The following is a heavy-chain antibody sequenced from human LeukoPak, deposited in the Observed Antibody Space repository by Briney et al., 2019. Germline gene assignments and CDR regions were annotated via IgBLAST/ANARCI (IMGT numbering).Heavy chain of an antibody. CDR2: IWYGGSNK. CDR3: AKDAPTYYYGSSRGPFDY. Sequence: GRSLRLSCAASGFTFSSYGMHWVRQAPGKGLEWVAVIWYGGSNKYYADSVKGRFTISRDNSKNTLYLQMNSLRAEDTAVYYCAKDAPTYYYGSSRGPFDYWGQGTLVTVSS. J-gene: IGHJ4*02. D-gene: IGHD3-22*01. CDR1: GFTFSSYG. V-gene: IGHV3-33*06.